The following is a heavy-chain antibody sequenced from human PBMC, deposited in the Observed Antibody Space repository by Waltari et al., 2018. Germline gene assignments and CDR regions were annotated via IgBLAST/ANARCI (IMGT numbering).Heavy chain of an antibody. CDR3: ALILTGSRAPDY. CDR2: TRNKANSYTT. CDR1: GFTFSDHY. J-gene: IGHJ4*02. D-gene: IGHD3-9*01. V-gene: IGHV3-72*01. Sequence: EVQLVESGGGLVQPGGSLRLSCAASGFTFSDHYMDWVRQAPGKGLEWVGRTRNKANSYTTECAASVKGGFTISRDDSKNSLYLQMNSLKTEDTAVYYCALILTGSRAPDYWGQGTLVTVSS.